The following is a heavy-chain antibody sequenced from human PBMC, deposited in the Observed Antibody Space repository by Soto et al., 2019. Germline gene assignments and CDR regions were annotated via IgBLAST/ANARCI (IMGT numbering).Heavy chain of an antibody. CDR1: GGSFSGYY. J-gene: IGHJ5*02. CDR3: ARGGIPTQKWFDP. V-gene: IGHV4-34*01. CDR2: INHSGST. Sequence: PSETLSLTCAVYGGSFSGYYWTWIRQPPGTGLEWIGEINHSGSTNYNPSLKSRVTVSLDTSKNQFSLKLNSVTAADTAVYYCARGGIPTQKWFDPWGQGTLVTVSS. D-gene: IGHD2-2*02.